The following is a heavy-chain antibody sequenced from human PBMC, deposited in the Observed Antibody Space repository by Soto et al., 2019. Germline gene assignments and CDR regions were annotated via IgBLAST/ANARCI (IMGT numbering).Heavy chain of an antibody. J-gene: IGHJ6*02. V-gene: IGHV3-23*01. CDR3: AKVHYYDSSGSYFYYGMDV. Sequence: EVHLLESGGGLVQPGGSLRLSCAASGFPFINYAMTWVRQAPGKGLEWVSAISDSGGSTYYADSVKGRFTISRDNSKNTLYLQMNSLRAEDTAVYYCAKVHYYDSSGSYFYYGMDVWGQGTTVTVSS. CDR1: GFPFINYA. D-gene: IGHD3-22*01. CDR2: ISDSGGST.